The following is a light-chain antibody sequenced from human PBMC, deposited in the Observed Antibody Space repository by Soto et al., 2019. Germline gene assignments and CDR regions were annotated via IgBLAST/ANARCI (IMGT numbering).Light chain of an antibody. CDR3: QHYGNSPRT. CDR1: QGVSGSY. Sequence: EIVLTQSPGTLSLSPGERATLSCRASQGVSGSYLAWYQQKPDQAPRLLIYGASSRATGIPNRFSGSESGTDFTLTISRLEPGDFAVYYCQHYGNSPRTFGQGTKVEIK. CDR2: GAS. V-gene: IGKV3-20*01. J-gene: IGKJ1*01.